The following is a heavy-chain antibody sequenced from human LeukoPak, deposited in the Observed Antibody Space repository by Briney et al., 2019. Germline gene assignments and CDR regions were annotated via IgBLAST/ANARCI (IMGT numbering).Heavy chain of an antibody. CDR1: GYVFVDYY. V-gene: IGHV1-2*02. J-gene: IGHJ6*03. CDR2: INPNTGGT. Sequence: ASVKVSCKASGYVFVDYYVHWVRQAPGQGLEWMGRINPNTGGTKYAQKFQGRVTVTADTSISTTYLELRSLSSDDTAVYYCARDPKNFYDSKFAYFHMDVWGKGATVTISS. CDR3: ARDPKNFYDSKFAYFHMDV. D-gene: IGHD4-11*01.